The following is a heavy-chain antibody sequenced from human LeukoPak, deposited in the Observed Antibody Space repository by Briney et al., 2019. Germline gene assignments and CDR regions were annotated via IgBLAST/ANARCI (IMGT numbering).Heavy chain of an antibody. V-gene: IGHV4-34*01. CDR2: INHSGST. D-gene: IGHD3-3*01. J-gene: IGHJ6*02. CDR1: GGSFSGYY. CDR3: ARKSSIFGVVTSTGMDV. Sequence: TSETLSLTCAVYGGSFSGYYWSWIRQPPGKGLEWIGEINHSGSTNYNPSLKSRVTISVDTSKNQFSLKLSSVTAADTAVYYCARKSSIFGVVTSTGMDVWGQGTTVTVSS.